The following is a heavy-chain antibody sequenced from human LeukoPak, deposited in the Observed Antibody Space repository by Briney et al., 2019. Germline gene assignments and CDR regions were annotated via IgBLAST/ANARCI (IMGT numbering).Heavy chain of an antibody. CDR1: GFTFSSYA. D-gene: IGHD5-18*01. CDR2: ISYDGSNK. J-gene: IGHJ4*02. Sequence: GGSLRLSCAASGFTFSSYAMHWVRQAPGKGLEWVAVISYDGSNKYYADSVKGRFTISRDNSKNTLYLQMNSLRAEDTAVYYCARDRKPWDTAMVLDYWGQGTLVTVSS. CDR3: ARDRKPWDTAMVLDY. V-gene: IGHV3-30*04.